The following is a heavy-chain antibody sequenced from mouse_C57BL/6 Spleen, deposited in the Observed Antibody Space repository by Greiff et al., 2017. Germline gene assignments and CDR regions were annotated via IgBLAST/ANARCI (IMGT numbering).Heavy chain of an antibody. D-gene: IGHD1-1*01. CDR2: FDPSDSYT. V-gene: IGHV1-69*01. J-gene: IGHJ4*01. CDR1: GYTFTSYW. Sequence: QVQLQQPGAELVMPGASVKLSCKASGYTFTSYWMHWVKQRPGQGLEWIGEFDPSDSYTNYNPKFQGQSTLTVDKSSSTAYMQLSRLTSEDSAVYYCARSRITTVVATRAIDYWGQGTSVTVSS. CDR3: ARSRITTVVATRAIDY.